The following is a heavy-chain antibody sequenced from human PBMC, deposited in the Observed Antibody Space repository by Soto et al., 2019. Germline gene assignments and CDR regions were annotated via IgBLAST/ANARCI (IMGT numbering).Heavy chain of an antibody. CDR3: VKDESINWYSGHFRH. Sequence: EMQLLESGGGLVQPGGSLRLSCTASGFNFNNQAMSWIRQAPGKGLEWVSGINWNSGSIGYADSVKGRFAISRDNAKNSLHLQMNSLRAEDTAFYYCVKDESINWYSGHFRHWGQGTLVTVSS. CDR1: GFNFNNQA. J-gene: IGHJ1*01. D-gene: IGHD6-13*01. CDR2: INWNSGSI. V-gene: IGHV3-9*01.